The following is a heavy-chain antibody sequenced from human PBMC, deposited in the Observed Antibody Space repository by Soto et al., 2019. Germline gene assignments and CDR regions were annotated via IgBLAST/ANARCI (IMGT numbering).Heavy chain of an antibody. Sequence: ASVKVSCKASGYTFTSYGISWVRQAPGQGFEWMGWISAYNGNTNYAQKLQGRVTMTTDTSTSTAYMELRSLRSDDTAVYYCVRDGRYDFWSGYPNSFDPWGQGTLVTVS. CDR2: ISAYNGNT. V-gene: IGHV1-18*01. CDR1: GYTFTSYG. CDR3: VRDGRYDFWSGYPNSFDP. D-gene: IGHD3-3*01. J-gene: IGHJ5*02.